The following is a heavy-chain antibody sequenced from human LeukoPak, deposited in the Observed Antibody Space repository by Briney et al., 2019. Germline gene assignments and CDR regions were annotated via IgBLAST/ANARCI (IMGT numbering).Heavy chain of an antibody. CDR3: ARDGECSSTSCYTGILTGYLDY. D-gene: IGHD2-2*02. CDR1: GFTFSSYD. Sequence: GGSLRLSCAASGFTFSSYDMHWVRQAPGKGLEWVAVIWYDGSNKYYADSVKGRFTISRDNSKNTLYLQMNSLRAEDTAVYYCARDGECSSTSCYTGILTGYLDYWGQGTLVTVSS. CDR2: IWYDGSNK. J-gene: IGHJ4*02. V-gene: IGHV3-33*08.